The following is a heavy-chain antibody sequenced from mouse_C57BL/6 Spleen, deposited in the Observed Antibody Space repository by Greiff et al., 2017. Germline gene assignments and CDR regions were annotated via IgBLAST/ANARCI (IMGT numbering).Heavy chain of an antibody. CDR3: ARSTVVAKDWYFDV. CDR1: GYTFTSYW. J-gene: IGHJ1*03. CDR2: IYPGSGST. Sequence: QVQLQQSGAELVKPGASVKMSCKASGYTFTSYWITWVKQRPGQGLEWIGDIYPGSGSTNYNEKFKSKATLTVDTSSSTAYMQLSSLTSEDSAVYYCARSTVVAKDWYFDVWGTGTTVTVSS. V-gene: IGHV1-55*01. D-gene: IGHD1-1*01.